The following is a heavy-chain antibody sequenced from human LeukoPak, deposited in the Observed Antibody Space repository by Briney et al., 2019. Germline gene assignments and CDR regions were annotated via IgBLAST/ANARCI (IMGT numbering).Heavy chain of an antibody. V-gene: IGHV1-8*01. CDR2: MNPNSGNT. D-gene: IGHD6-19*01. Sequence: GASVKVSCKASGYTFTSYDINWVRQATGQGLEWMGWMNPNSGNTGYAQKFQGRVTMTRNTSISTAYMELSSLRSEDTAVYYCARGRGQWLARGTNWYFDLWGRGNLVTVSS. J-gene: IGHJ2*01. CDR3: ARGRGQWLARGTNWYFDL. CDR1: GYTFTSYD.